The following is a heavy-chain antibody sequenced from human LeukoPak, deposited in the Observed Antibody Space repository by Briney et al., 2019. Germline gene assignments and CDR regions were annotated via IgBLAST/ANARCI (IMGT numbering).Heavy chain of an antibody. D-gene: IGHD3-3*01. V-gene: IGHV3-20*04. CDR3: ARGGITIFGVVIYMDV. Sequence: TGGSLRLSCAASGFTFDDYGMSWVRQAPGEGLEWVSGINWNGGSTGYADSVKGRFTISRDNAKNSLYLQMNSLRAEDTALYYCARGGITIFGVVIYMDVWGKGTTVTVSS. CDR2: INWNGGST. J-gene: IGHJ6*03. CDR1: GFTFDDYG.